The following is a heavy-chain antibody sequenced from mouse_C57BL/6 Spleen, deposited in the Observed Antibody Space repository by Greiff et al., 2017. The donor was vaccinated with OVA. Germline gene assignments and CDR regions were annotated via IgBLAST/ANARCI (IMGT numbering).Heavy chain of an antibody. CDR1: GYTFTDYY. CDR2: IYPGSGNT. Sequence: QVQLKESGAELVRPGASVKLSCKASGYTFTDYYINWVKQRPGQGLEWIARIYPGSGNTYYNEKFKGKATLTAEKSSSTAYMQLSSLTSEDSAVYCCAREEEYFDVWGTGTTVTVSS. V-gene: IGHV1-76*01. J-gene: IGHJ1*03. CDR3: AREEEYFDV.